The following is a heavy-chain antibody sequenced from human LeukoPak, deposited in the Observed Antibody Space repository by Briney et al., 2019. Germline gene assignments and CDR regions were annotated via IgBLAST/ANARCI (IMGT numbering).Heavy chain of an antibody. CDR3: AKGSYYDSSGSFYFDY. D-gene: IGHD3-22*01. CDR2: ISGSGDNT. J-gene: IGHJ4*02. Sequence: GGSLRLSCAASGFTFSSYAMSWVRQAPGKGLEWVSGISGSGDNTYYADSVKGRFTISRDSSKNTLYVQVNSLGTEDTAAYYCAKGSYYDSSGSFYFDYWGQGTLVTVSS. V-gene: IGHV3-23*01. CDR1: GFTFSSYA.